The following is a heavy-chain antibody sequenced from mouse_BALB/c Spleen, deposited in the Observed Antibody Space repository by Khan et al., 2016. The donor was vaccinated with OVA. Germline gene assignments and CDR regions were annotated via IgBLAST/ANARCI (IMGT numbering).Heavy chain of an antibody. Sequence: EVELVESGGGLVKPGGSLKLSCAASGFTFSSYAMSWVRQTPEKRLEWVASISSGGITYYPDSVKGRFTISRDNARNILYLQMSSLRSEDTAMYYCAREGTTAPFAYWGQGTLVTVSA. J-gene: IGHJ3*01. CDR2: ISSGGIT. V-gene: IGHV5-6-5*01. CDR1: GFTFSSYA. D-gene: IGHD1-2*01. CDR3: AREGTTAPFAY.